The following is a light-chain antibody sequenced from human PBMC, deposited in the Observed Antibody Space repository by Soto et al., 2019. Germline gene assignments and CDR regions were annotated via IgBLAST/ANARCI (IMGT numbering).Light chain of an antibody. CDR2: DAY. V-gene: IGKV3-20*01. CDR3: QQYAGSPRT. Sequence: EIVLTQSPGTLSLSPGDTATISCRSSQCVRINFLAWYHHKPGQAPRLLIHDAYSRATGIPDRFSGSGSDRDFTLTISRLEPEDFAVYYCQQYAGSPRTFGQWTKLEIK. J-gene: IGKJ2*01. CDR1: QCVRINF.